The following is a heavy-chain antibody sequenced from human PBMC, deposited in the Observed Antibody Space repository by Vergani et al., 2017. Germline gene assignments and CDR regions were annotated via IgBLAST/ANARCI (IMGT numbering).Heavy chain of an antibody. D-gene: IGHD3-22*01. CDR2: INPSGGST. Sequence: QVQLVQSGAEVKKPGASVKVSCKASGYTFTSSYMHWVRQAPGQGLEWMGLINPSGGSTSYAQKFQGRVTMTRDTSTSTVYMELSSLRSEDTAVYYCARVSTYYYDSSGYYEYFQHGGQGTLVTVSS. V-gene: IGHV1-46*01. CDR3: ARVSTYYYDSSGYYEYFQH. CDR1: GYTFTSSY. J-gene: IGHJ1*01.